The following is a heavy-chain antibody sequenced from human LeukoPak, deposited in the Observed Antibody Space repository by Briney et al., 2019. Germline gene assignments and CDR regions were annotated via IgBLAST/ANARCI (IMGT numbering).Heavy chain of an antibody. V-gene: IGHV3-23*01. D-gene: IGHD2-2*01. CDR2: ISGSGGST. CDR3: ANAYCSSTSCRTAYYYYGMDV. J-gene: IGHJ6*02. CDR1: GFTFSSYA. Sequence: GGSLRLSCAASGFTFSSYAMSWVRQAPGKGLEWVSAISGSGGSTYYADSVKGRFTISRDNSKNTLYLQMNSLRAEDTAVYYCANAYCSSTSCRTAYYYYGMDVWGQGTTVTVSS.